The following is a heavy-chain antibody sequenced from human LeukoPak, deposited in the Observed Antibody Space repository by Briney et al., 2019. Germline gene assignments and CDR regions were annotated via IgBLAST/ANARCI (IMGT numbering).Heavy chain of an antibody. J-gene: IGHJ4*02. CDR1: GYTFTNYH. Sequence: ASVKVSCKASGYTFTNYHIAWVRQTPGQGLEWMGWVSTNDGNTVYAQRLQGRVTMTTDTSTSVAYMELRSLTSDDTAVYYCTRAPPGMAMMTDYWGQGTLVTVSS. CDR3: TRAPPGMAMMTDY. D-gene: IGHD5-12*01. CDR2: VSTNDGNT. V-gene: IGHV1-18*01.